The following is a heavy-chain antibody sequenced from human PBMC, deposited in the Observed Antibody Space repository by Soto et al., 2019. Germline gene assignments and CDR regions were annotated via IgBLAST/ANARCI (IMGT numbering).Heavy chain of an antibody. CDR2: ISGSGGST. CDR1: GFPFSSYA. D-gene: IGHD6-13*01. Sequence: GGSLRLSCAASGFPFSSYAMSWVRQAPGKGLEWVSAISGSGGSTYYADSVKGRFTISRDNSKNTLYLQMNSLRAEDTAVYYCAKDRVAPIAAAGTFDAFDIWGQGTMVTVSS. J-gene: IGHJ3*02. CDR3: AKDRVAPIAAAGTFDAFDI. V-gene: IGHV3-23*01.